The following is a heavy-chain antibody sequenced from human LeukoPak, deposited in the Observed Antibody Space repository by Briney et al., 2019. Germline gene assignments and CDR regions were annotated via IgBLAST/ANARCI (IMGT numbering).Heavy chain of an antibody. Sequence: GRSLRLSCAATGFTFKDYGMHWVWQPPGKGLEWVSSINWNGGGTDYADSVKGRFTISRDNAKNSLYLQLSSLRPEDTALYYCAKHMRATNTYSFFGLDVWGQGTTVTVSS. J-gene: IGHJ6*02. CDR3: AKHMRATNTYSFFGLDV. CDR2: INWNGGGT. V-gene: IGHV3-9*01. D-gene: IGHD1-26*01. CDR1: GFTFKDYG.